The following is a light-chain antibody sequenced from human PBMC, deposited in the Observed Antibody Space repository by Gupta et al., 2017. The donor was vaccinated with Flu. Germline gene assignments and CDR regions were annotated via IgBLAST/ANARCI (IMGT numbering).Light chain of an antibody. CDR3: QQRSLWPPWT. CDR2: DAS. Sequence: ATLSLSPGERATLSCRASQSVDSSLAWYKQRPGQAPRLLIYDASNRAADIPARFSGSGSGTDFTLTISSREPEDFALYYCQQRSLWPPWTFGQGTKVEIK. CDR1: QSVDSS. J-gene: IGKJ1*01. V-gene: IGKV3-11*01.